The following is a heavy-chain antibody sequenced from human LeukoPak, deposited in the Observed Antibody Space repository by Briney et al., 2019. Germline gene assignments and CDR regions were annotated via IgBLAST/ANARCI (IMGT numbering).Heavy chain of an antibody. J-gene: IGHJ4*02. Sequence: GGSLRLSCAVSGITLSNYGMSWVRQAPGKGLEWVAGISDSGGRPNYADAVKGRFTISRDNPKNTLYLQMNSLRAEDTAVYFCAKRGVVIRVILVGFHKEAYYFDSWGQGALVTVSS. CDR3: AKRGVVIRVILVGFHKEAYYFDS. CDR2: ISDSGGRP. V-gene: IGHV3-23*01. D-gene: IGHD3-22*01. CDR1: GITLSNYG.